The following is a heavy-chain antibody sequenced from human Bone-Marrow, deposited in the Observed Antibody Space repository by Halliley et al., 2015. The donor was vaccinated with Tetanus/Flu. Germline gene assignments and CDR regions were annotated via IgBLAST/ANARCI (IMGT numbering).Heavy chain of an antibody. CDR1: GFTFEDYA. D-gene: IGHD3-16*01. J-gene: IGHJ4*02. Sequence: SLRLSCAASGFTFEDYAMHWFRQVPGKGLEWVSGINWSSTKIGYADAVKGRFTISRDNAKKSLYVQMNNLRPEDTALYYCARDIGPGFRCMGLGEYWGQGILVTVSS. CDR3: ARDIGPGFRCMGLGEY. V-gene: IGHV3-9*01. CDR2: INWSSTKI.